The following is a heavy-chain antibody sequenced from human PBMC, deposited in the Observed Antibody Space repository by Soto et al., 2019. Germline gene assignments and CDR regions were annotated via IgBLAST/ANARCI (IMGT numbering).Heavy chain of an antibody. V-gene: IGHV3-30-3*01. Sequence: QVQLVESGGGVVQPGRSLRLSCGASGFTFSSYAMHWVRQAPGKGLEWVAVISYDGSNKYYADSVKGRFTISRDNSKNTLYLQMNSLRAEDTAVYYCAREGDGSPSFDYWGQGTLVTVSS. J-gene: IGHJ4*02. CDR3: AREGDGSPSFDY. CDR1: GFTFSSYA. D-gene: IGHD2-15*01. CDR2: ISYDGSNK.